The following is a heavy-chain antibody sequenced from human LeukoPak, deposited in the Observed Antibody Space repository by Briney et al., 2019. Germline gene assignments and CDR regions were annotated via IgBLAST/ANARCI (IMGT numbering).Heavy chain of an antibody. V-gene: IGHV1-2*02. D-gene: IGHD3-10*01. CDR1: GYTFTGYY. J-gene: IGHJ4*02. CDR2: INPNSGGT. CDR3: ARDKILWFRELLGY. Sequence: ASVKVFCKASGYTFTGYYMHWVRQAPGQGLEWMGWINPNSGGTNYAQKFQGRVTMTRDTSISTAYMELSRLRSDDTAVYYCARDKILWFRELLGYWGQGTLVTVSS.